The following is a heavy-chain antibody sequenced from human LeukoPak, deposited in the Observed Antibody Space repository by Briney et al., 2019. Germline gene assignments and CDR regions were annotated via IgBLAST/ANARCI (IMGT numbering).Heavy chain of an antibody. V-gene: IGHV1-69*02. J-gene: IGHJ5*02. CDR2: IIPILGIA. CDR3: ARVGRGYSDRWWFDP. Sequence: SVKVSCKASGGTFSSYTISWVRQAPGQGLEWMRRIIPILGIANYAQKFQGRVTITADKSTSTAHMELSSLRSEDTAVYYCARVGRGYSDRWWFDPWGQGTLVTVSS. CDR1: GGTFSSYT. D-gene: IGHD5-18*01.